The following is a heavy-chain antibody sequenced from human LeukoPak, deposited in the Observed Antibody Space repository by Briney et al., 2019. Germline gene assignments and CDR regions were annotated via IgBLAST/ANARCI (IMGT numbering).Heavy chain of an antibody. CDR2: ISSTGGTT. J-gene: IGHJ4*02. Sequence: PGGSLRLSCAASGFMFSSYGMSWVRQAPGKGLEWVSSISSTGGTTYYADSVKGRFTISRDNSKNTLHLQMNSLRVEDTAVYYCARARIAVAGPFDYWGQGTLVTVSS. CDR1: GFMFSSYG. D-gene: IGHD6-19*01. CDR3: ARARIAVAGPFDY. V-gene: IGHV3-23*01.